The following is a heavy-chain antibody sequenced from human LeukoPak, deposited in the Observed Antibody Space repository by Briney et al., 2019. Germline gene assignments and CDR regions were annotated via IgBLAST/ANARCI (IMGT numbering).Heavy chain of an antibody. CDR3: AGHLGAWRYFDY. J-gene: IGHJ4*02. CDR2: ISYDGSNR. V-gene: IGHV3-30*04. D-gene: IGHD3-3*01. CDR1: GFTLSRYA. Sequence: GRSLRLSCAASGFTLSRYAIHWVRQAPGKGLEWVAVISYDGSNRYADSVNGRFTISRDNSKNTLYLQMNSLRAEDTAVYYCAGHLGAWRYFDYWGQGTLVTVSS.